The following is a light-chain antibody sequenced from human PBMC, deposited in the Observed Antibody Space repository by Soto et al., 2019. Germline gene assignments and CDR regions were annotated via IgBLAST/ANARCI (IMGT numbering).Light chain of an antibody. CDR1: QSVSNNY. V-gene: IGKV3D-20*02. J-gene: IGKJ1*01. CDR3: QQYKNWLTWT. Sequence: EIVLTQSPGTLSLSPGERATLSCRASQSVSNNYLAWYQQKPGQAPRLLIYDASSRATGIPDRFSGGGSGTDFTLTISRLEPEDFAVYYCQQYKNWLTWTFGQGTKVDIK. CDR2: DAS.